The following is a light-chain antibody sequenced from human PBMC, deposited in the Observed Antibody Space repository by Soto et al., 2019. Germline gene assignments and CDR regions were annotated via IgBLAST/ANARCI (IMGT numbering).Light chain of an antibody. CDR1: QSVDRNY. Sequence: EIVLTQSPGTLSLSPGARATLSCRASQSVDRNYLAWYQHKPGQAPRLLIYGASTRATGIPARFSGSGSATDFTLTISRLEPEDFAVYYCHQYGLSPPYTFGPGTKVDIK. J-gene: IGKJ3*01. CDR2: GAS. V-gene: IGKV3-20*01. CDR3: HQYGLSPPYT.